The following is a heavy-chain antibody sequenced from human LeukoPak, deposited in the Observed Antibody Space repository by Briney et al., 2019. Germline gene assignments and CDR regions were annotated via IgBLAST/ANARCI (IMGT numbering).Heavy chain of an antibody. CDR2: IRSKVDGGTT. D-gene: IGHD2-2*01. Sequence: LSLTCAVYGGSFSGYYWSWVRQPPGKGLEWVGCIRSKVDGGTTEYAASVKGRFTISRDDSKSLAYLQMNSLTTEDTAVYYCTREQRTYCSSTSCYYPYYYSYYMDVWGKATTVTISS. V-gene: IGHV3-49*04. CDR3: TREQRTYCSSTSCYYPYYYSYYMDV. CDR1: GGSFSGYY. J-gene: IGHJ6*03.